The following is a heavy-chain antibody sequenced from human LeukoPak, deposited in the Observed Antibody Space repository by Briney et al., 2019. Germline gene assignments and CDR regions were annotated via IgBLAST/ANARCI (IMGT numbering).Heavy chain of an antibody. V-gene: IGHV1-69*05. Sequence: ASVKVSCKASGGTFSSYAISWVRQAPGQGLEWMGGIIPIFGTANYAQKFQGRVTITTDESTSTAYMELSSLRSEDTAVYYCARDQNIWSLVVTNDAFDIWGQGTMVTVSS. CDR2: IIPIFGTA. CDR1: GGTFSSYA. D-gene: IGHD5-12*01. CDR3: ARDQNIWSLVVTNDAFDI. J-gene: IGHJ3*02.